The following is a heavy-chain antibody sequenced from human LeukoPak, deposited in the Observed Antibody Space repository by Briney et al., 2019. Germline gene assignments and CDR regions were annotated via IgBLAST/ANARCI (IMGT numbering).Heavy chain of an antibody. CDR3: ATQRANSSSFYFDY. J-gene: IGHJ4*02. D-gene: IGHD6-6*01. V-gene: IGHV4-34*01. CDR1: GGSFSGYY. CDR2: INHSGST. Sequence: SETLSLTCAVYGGSFSGYYWSWIRQPPGKGLEWIGEINHSGSTNYNPSLKSRVTISVDTSKNQFSLKLSSVTAADTAVYYCATQRANSSSFYFDYWGQGTLATVSS.